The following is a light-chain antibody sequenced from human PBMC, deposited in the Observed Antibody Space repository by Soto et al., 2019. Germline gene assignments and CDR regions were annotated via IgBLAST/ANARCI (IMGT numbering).Light chain of an antibody. CDR3: QQSYSTLLT. CDR1: QSISRF. CDR2: AAS. V-gene: IGKV1-39*01. J-gene: IGKJ4*01. Sequence: DIQMTQSPSSLSASVGDRVTITCRASQSISRFLNWYQHKPGKAPRLLIYAASSLQSGVPSRFSGSGSGTDFTLTISSLQPEDFATYYCQQSYSTLLTFGGGTKVDIK.